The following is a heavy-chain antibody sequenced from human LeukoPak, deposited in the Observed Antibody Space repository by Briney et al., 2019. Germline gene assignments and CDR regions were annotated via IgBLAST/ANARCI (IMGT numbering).Heavy chain of an antibody. CDR2: IYYSGST. D-gene: IGHD3-3*01. CDR3: ASHPGFWSGYIDADS. V-gene: IGHV4-39*01. Sequence: SETLSLTCSVSGGSISSSSYYWGWIRQPPGKGLEWIGSIYYSGSTYYNPSLKSRVTISVDTSKNQFSLKLSSVTAADTAVYYCASHPGFWSGYIDADSWGQGTLVTVSS. CDR1: GGSISSSSYY. J-gene: IGHJ4*02.